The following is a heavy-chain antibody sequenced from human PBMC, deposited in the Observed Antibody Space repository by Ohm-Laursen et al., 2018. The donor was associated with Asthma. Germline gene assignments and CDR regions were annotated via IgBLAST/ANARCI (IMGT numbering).Heavy chain of an antibody. CDR1: GYSFSLYS. J-gene: IGHJ6*02. CDR2: ISTASTFI. D-gene: IGHD1-26*01. Sequence: SLRLSCTASGYSFSLYSIHWIRQAPGKGLGWVASISTASTFIYYADSVKGRFTISRDNAKHSLYLQMTSLRVEDTAVYYCAREWGGMDVWGPGATVTVSS. CDR3: AREWGGMDV. V-gene: IGHV3-21*01.